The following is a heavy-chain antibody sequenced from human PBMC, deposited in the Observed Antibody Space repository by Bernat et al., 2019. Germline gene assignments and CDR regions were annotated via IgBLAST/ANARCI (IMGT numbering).Heavy chain of an antibody. Sequence: EVELEESGGRLVQAGGSLRLSCVGSGFIFNNYWMHWVRQTPGRGLMWVARINSDGTSTNYADAVKGRFTISRDNAKNTLYLQMNSLRDDDTAVYFCVRDAGPVISNKYFLHWSQGTLVPVS. J-gene: IGHJ1*01. CDR1: GFIFNNYW. CDR2: INSDGTST. V-gene: IGHV3-74*01. D-gene: IGHD3-22*01. CDR3: VRDAGPVISNKYFLH.